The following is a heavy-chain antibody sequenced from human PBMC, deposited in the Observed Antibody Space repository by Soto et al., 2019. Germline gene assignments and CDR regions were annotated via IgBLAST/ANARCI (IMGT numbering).Heavy chain of an antibody. CDR3: ARAPGVVAATPYYYYMDV. Sequence: GGSLRLSCAASGFTFSSYWMSWVRQAPGKGLEWVANIKQDGSEKYYVDSVKGRFTISRDNAKNSLYLQMNSLRAEDTAVYYCARAPGVVAATPYYYYMDVWGKGTTVTVSS. CDR2: IKQDGSEK. J-gene: IGHJ6*03. V-gene: IGHV3-7*01. D-gene: IGHD2-15*01. CDR1: GFTFSSYW.